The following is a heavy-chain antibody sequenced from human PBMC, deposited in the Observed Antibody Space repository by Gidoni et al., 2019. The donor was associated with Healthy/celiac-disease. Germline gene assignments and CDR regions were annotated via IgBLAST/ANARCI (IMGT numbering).Heavy chain of an antibody. CDR2: IYHSGST. Sequence: QLQLQESGSGLVKPSQTLSLTCAVSGGFISSGGYSWSWIRQPPGKGLEWNGYIYHSGSTYYNPSLKSRVTISVDRSKNQFSLKLSSVTAADTAVYYCAREREAWRGGGMDVWGQGTTVTVSS. J-gene: IGHJ6*02. D-gene: IGHD1-1*01. CDR1: GGFISSGGYS. V-gene: IGHV4-30-2*01. CDR3: AREREAWRGGGMDV.